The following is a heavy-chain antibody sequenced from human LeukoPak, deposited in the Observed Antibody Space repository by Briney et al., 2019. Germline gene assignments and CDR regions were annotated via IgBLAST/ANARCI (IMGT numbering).Heavy chain of an antibody. J-gene: IGHJ4*02. CDR1: GFTFSSYG. CDR3: ARGPNNVLRYFDWQEHFDY. CDR2: IWYDGSNK. D-gene: IGHD3-9*01. V-gene: IGHV3-33*01. Sequence: HPGGSLRLSCAASGFTFSSYGMHWVRQAPGKGLEWVAVIWYDGSNKYYADSVKGRFTISRDNSKNTLYLQMNSLRAEDTAVYYCARGPNNVLRYFDWQEHFDYWGQGTLVTVSS.